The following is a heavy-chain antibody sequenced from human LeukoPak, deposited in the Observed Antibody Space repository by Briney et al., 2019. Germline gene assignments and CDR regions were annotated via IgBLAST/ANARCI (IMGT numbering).Heavy chain of an antibody. CDR2: MYHGGST. V-gene: IGHV4-38-2*02. CDR1: GYSISSGYY. Sequence: SETLSLTCTVSGYSISSGYYWGWIRQPPGKGLEWIGSMYHGGSTYYNPSLKSRVTISVDTSKNQFSLKLSSVTAADTAVYYCAKVFTPRAVPATAIPESWFDPWGQGTLVTVSA. J-gene: IGHJ5*02. CDR3: AKVFTPRAVPATAIPESWFDP. D-gene: IGHD2-2*02.